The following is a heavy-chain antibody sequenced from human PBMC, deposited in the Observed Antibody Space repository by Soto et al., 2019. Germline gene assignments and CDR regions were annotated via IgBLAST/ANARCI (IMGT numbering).Heavy chain of an antibody. Sequence: GGSLRLSCAASGFTFSSYAMSWVRQAPGKGLEWVSAISGSGGSTYYADSVKGRFTIFRDNSKNTLYLQMNSLRAEDTAVYYCAKNRCSGGSCYGGAYYYYYYGMDVWDQGTTVTVSS. D-gene: IGHD2-15*01. V-gene: IGHV3-23*01. CDR1: GFTFSSYA. CDR2: ISGSGGST. CDR3: AKNRCSGGSCYGGAYYYYYYGMDV. J-gene: IGHJ6*02.